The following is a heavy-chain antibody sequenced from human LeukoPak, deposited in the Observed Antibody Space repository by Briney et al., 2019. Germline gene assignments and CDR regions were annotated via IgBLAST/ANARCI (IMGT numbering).Heavy chain of an antibody. CDR3: ARVGRYSSQATVDY. J-gene: IGHJ4*02. V-gene: IGHV3-74*01. CDR2: INSDGSST. Sequence: GGSLRLSCAASGFTFSSYWMHWVRQAPGKGLVWVSRINSDGSSTSYADSVKGRFTISRDNAKNSLYLQMNSLRAEDTAVYYCARVGRYSSQATVDYWGQGTLVTVSS. CDR1: GFTFSSYW. D-gene: IGHD6-19*01.